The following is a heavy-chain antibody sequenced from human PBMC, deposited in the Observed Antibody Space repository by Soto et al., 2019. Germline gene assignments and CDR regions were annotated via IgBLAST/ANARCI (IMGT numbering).Heavy chain of an antibody. V-gene: IGHV4-59*01. CDR1: GGSISSYY. J-gene: IGHJ5*02. CDR2: IYYSGST. Sequence: QVQLQESGPGLVKPSETLSLTCTVSGGSISSYYWSWIRQPPGKGLEWIGYIYYSGSTNYNPSLKSRVTISVDTAKNQFSLKLSSVTAADTAVYYCARSKKRGYSGYDFIPWFDPWGQGTLVTVSS. CDR3: ARSKKRGYSGYDFIPWFDP. D-gene: IGHD5-12*01.